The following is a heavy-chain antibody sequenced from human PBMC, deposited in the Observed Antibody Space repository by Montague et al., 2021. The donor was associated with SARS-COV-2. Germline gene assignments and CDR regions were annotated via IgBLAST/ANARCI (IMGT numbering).Heavy chain of an antibody. Sequence: SETLSLTCTVSGGSISSSSYYWAWNRQPPGKGLEWVVSIYYRGSTYYNPSLKSRVIIAVDTSKNQLSLKLSSVTAADTAVYYCATQEEPSGWIPGPFDFWGQGTLVTVSS. J-gene: IGHJ4*02. V-gene: IGHV4-39*01. CDR3: ATQEEPSGWIPGPFDF. D-gene: IGHD6-19*01. CDR1: GGSISSSSYY. CDR2: IYYRGST.